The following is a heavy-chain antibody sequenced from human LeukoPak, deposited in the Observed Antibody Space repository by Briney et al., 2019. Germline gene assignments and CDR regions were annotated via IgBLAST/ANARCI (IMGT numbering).Heavy chain of an antibody. CDR3: ARDRIAAARPPNWFDP. CDR2: IKEDGSEK. CDR1: GFTFSSYW. Sequence: GGSLRLSCAASGFTFSSYWMSWVRQAPGKGLEWVANIKEDGSEKYYVDSVKGRFTISRDNAKNTLYLQMNSLRAEDTAVYYCARDRIAAARPPNWFDPWGQGTLVTVSS. J-gene: IGHJ5*02. D-gene: IGHD6-13*01. V-gene: IGHV3-7*01.